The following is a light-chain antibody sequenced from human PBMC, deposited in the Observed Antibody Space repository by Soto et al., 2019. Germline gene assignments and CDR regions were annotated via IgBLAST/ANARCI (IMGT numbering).Light chain of an antibody. Sequence: EIVLTQSPGTLSLSPGERATLSCRASQSVSSSFLVWYQQKPGQVPRLLIYAASSRATGIPDRFSGSGSGTDFTLTIRRLEPEDSAVYYCQQYGSSPSLTFGGGTKVEIK. V-gene: IGKV3-20*01. CDR3: QQYGSSPSLT. CDR2: AAS. CDR1: QSVSSSF. J-gene: IGKJ4*01.